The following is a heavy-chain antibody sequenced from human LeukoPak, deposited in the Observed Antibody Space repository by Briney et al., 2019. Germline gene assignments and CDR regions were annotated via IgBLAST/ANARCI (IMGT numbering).Heavy chain of an antibody. CDR1: GDSVSSNSAA. J-gene: IGHJ5*02. V-gene: IGHV6-1*01. Sequence: SQTLSLTCAISGDSVSSNSAAWNWIRQSPSRGLEWLGRTYYRSKWYNDYAVSVKSRITINPDTSKSQFSLQLNSVTPEDTAVYYCARVSLYSSSWSEGFDPWGQGTLVTVSS. D-gene: IGHD6-13*01. CDR3: ARVSLYSSSWSEGFDP. CDR2: TYYRSKWYN.